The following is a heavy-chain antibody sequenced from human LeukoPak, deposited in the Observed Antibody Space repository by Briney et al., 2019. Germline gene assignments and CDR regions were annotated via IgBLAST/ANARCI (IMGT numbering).Heavy chain of an antibody. J-gene: IGHJ4*02. V-gene: IGHV3-23*01. CDR1: GFTFTSYS. CDR3: ARRSGGSPNFDY. D-gene: IGHD2-15*01. Sequence: GGTLRLSCAASGFTFTSYSMSWVRQAPGKGLEWVSAISPSGGSTYYADSVKGRFTISRDNSKNTLYVQMTSLKAEDTAVYYCARRSGGSPNFDYWGQGTLVTVSS. CDR2: ISPSGGST.